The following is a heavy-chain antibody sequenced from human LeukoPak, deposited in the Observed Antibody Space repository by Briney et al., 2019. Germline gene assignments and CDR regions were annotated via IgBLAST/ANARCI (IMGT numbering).Heavy chain of an antibody. V-gene: IGHV3-30*18. J-gene: IGHJ3*02. Sequence: GGSLRLSCAASGFTFDDYAMHWVRQAPGKGLEWVAVISYDGSNKYYADSVKGRFTISRDNSKNTLYLQMNSLRAEDTAVYYCAKVWDDILTGYEGLSDAFDIWGQGTMVTASS. CDR1: GFTFDDYA. CDR2: ISYDGSNK. D-gene: IGHD3-9*01. CDR3: AKVWDDILTGYEGLSDAFDI.